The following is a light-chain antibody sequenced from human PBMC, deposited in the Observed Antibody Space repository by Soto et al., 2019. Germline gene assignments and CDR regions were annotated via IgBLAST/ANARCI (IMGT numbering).Light chain of an antibody. Sequence: DIQLTQSPSSLSASVGDRVTITCRASQHVDRYLNWYQQKPGKAPQVLIYATSNLQSGVPSRFSGSGSGTDFTLTINSLQPEDSATYHCQQSYSSPRTFGQGTKVDIK. V-gene: IGKV1-39*01. CDR3: QQSYSSPRT. CDR2: ATS. CDR1: QHVDRY. J-gene: IGKJ1*01.